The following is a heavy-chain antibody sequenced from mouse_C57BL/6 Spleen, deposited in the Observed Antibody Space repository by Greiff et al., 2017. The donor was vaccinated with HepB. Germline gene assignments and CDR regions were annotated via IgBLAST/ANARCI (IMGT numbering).Heavy chain of an antibody. CDR3: ARSPYGTTPMDY. V-gene: IGHV1-53*01. J-gene: IGHJ4*01. Sequence: QVQLQQSGTELVKPGASVKLSCKASGYTFTSYWMHWVKQRPGQGLEWIGNINPSNGGTNYNEKFKSKATLTVDKSSSTAYMQLSSLTSEDSAVYYCARSPYGTTPMDYWGQGTSVTVSS. CDR2: INPSNGGT. CDR1: GYTFTSYW. D-gene: IGHD1-1*01.